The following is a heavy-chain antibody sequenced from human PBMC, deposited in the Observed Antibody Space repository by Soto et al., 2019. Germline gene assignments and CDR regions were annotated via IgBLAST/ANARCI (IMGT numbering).Heavy chain of an antibody. CDR3: ARLLMGSGWYINPRDYYYYYGMDV. Sequence: SETLSLTCTVSGGSISSYYWSWIRQPPGKGLEWIGYIYYSGSTNYNPSLKSRVLISVGTSKNQFSLKLSSVTAADTAVYYCARLLMGSGWYINPRDYYYYYGMDVWGQGTTVTVSS. J-gene: IGHJ6*02. V-gene: IGHV4-59*01. CDR2: IYYSGST. D-gene: IGHD6-19*01. CDR1: GGSISSYY.